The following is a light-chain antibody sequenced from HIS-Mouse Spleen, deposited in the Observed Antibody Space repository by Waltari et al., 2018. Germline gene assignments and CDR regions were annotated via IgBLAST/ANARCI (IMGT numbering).Light chain of an antibody. J-gene: IGKJ1*01. CDR1: PSVSSSY. V-gene: IGKV3-20*01. Sequence: EIVLTQSPATLSLSPGERATLSCRASPSVSSSYLAWYQQKPGQAPRLLIYGASSRATGIPDRFSGSGSGTDFTLTISRLEPEDFAVYYCQQYGSSPETFGQGTKVEIK. CDR2: GAS. CDR3: QQYGSSPET.